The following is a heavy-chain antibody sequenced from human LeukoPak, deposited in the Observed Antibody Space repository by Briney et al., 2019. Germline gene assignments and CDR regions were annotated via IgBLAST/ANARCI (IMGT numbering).Heavy chain of an antibody. J-gene: IGHJ4*02. D-gene: IGHD6-19*01. Sequence: SETLSLTCTVSGGSISSSSYYWGWIRQPPGKGLEWIGSMYYTGSTYYSPSLKSRVTISVDTSKNQFSLKLSSVTAADTAVYYCARQSDSSGWSTYGCWGQGTLVTVSS. CDR3: ARQSDSSGWSTYGC. CDR2: MYYTGST. CDR1: GGSISSSSYY. V-gene: IGHV4-39*01.